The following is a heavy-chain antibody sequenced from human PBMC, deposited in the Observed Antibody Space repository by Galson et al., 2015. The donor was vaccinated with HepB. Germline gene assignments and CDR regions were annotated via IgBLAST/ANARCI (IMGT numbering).Heavy chain of an antibody. Sequence: TLSLTCTVSGGSISSSSYYWGWIRQPPGKGLEWIGSIYYSGSTYYNPSLKSRVTISVDTSKNQFSLKLSSVTAADTAVYYCAGPSSTDDLEEATRYFDLWGRGTLVTVSS. CDR2: IYYSGST. J-gene: IGHJ2*01. V-gene: IGHV4-39*01. CDR3: AGPSSTDDLEEATRYFDL. D-gene: IGHD6-13*01. CDR1: GGSISSSSYY.